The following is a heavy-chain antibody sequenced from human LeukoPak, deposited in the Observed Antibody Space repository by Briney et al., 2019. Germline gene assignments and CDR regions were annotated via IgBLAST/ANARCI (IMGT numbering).Heavy chain of an antibody. CDR1: GFSLSTSEMC. Sequence: SGPTLVKPTQTLTLTCTFSGFSLSTSEMCVSWIRQPPGKALEWLALIDWDDDKYYSTSLKTRLTISKDTSKNQVVLTMTNMDPVDTATYYCAGSKLAVAGTGDAFDIWGQGTMVTVSS. CDR3: AGSKLAVAGTGDAFDI. J-gene: IGHJ3*02. V-gene: IGHV2-70*01. D-gene: IGHD6-19*01. CDR2: IDWDDDK.